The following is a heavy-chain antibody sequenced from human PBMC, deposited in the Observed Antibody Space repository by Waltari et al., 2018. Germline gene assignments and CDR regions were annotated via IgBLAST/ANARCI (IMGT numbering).Heavy chain of an antibody. CDR3: SKVGRSNIPGY. CDR1: GFTFSSSE. CDR2: IDSGDSTT. J-gene: IGHJ4*02. V-gene: IGHV3-48*03. Sequence: EVQLVESGGGLVQPGGSLRLSGVASGFTFSSSEMNRVRQAPGKGLEWVSYIDSGDSTTYYADSVKGRFTISRDNARKSLFLQMNSLSAEDTAIYYCSKVGRSNIPGYWGQGTLVTVSS.